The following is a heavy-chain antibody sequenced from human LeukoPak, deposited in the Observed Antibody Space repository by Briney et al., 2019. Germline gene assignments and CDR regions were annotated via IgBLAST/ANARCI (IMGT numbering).Heavy chain of an antibody. J-gene: IGHJ4*02. Sequence: GGSLRLSCAASGFTFSNAWMSWVRQAPGKGLEWVGRIKRKTDGGTTDYAAPVKGRFTISRDDLKNTLYLQMNSLKTEDTAVYYCTTAYGYSYGYGYWGQGTLVTVSS. CDR2: IKRKTDGGTT. CDR1: GFTFSNAW. V-gene: IGHV3-15*01. D-gene: IGHD5-18*01. CDR3: TTAYGYSYGYGY.